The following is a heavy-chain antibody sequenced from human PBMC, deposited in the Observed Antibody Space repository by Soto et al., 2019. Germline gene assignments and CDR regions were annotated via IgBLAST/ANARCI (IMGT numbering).Heavy chain of an antibody. Sequence: GESLKISCKGSGYSFTSYWINWVRQIPGRGLEWMGRIDPSDSYTNYSPSFQGHVTISADKSISTAYLQWSSLRASDTAMYYCATRRGGGRALRFDPWGQGTLVTVSS. CDR3: ATRRGGGRALRFDP. J-gene: IGHJ5*02. CDR1: GYSFTSYW. D-gene: IGHD2-15*01. V-gene: IGHV5-10-1*01. CDR2: IDPSDSYT.